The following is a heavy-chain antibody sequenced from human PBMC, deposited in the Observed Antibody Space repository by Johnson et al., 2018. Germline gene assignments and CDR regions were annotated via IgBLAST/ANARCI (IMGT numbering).Heavy chain of an antibody. CDR2: IWFDGNNK. D-gene: IGHD3-10*01. CDR3: ARTHGSGRVRSNNGMDV. V-gene: IGHV3-33*01. CDR1: GFTFSNYG. J-gene: IGHJ6*02. Sequence: QVQLVESGGGLVQPGRTLRLSCAASGFTFSNYGMHWVRQAPGKGLEWVALIWFDGNNKYYGESVKGRVTVSSDNSKNTLYLQMNSLRAEDTAVYYCARTHGSGRVRSNNGMDVWGQGTPVTVSS.